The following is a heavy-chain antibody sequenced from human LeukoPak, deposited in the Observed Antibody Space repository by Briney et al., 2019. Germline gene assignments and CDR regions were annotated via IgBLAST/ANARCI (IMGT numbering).Heavy chain of an antibody. D-gene: IGHD3-22*01. CDR2: IKQDGSEK. CDR1: GFTFSSYG. CDR3: ARLTTYYYDSSGYYYDY. J-gene: IGHJ4*02. V-gene: IGHV3-7*01. Sequence: GGSLRLSCAASGFTFSSYGMHWVRQAPGKGLEWVANIKQDGSEKYYVDSVKGRFTISRDNAKNSLYLQMNSLRAEDTAVYYCARLTTYYYDSSGYYYDYWGQGTLVTVSS.